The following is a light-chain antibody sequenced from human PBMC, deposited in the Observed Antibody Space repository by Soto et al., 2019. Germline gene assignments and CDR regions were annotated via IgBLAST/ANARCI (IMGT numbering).Light chain of an antibody. CDR1: QSISSW. Sequence: DIQMTQSPSTLSASVGDRVAITCPASQSISSWLAWYQQKPGKAPKLLIYDASTLESGVPSRFSGSGSGTEFTLTISSLQPDDFATYYCQQCASYPLTFGGGTTLEI. CDR3: QQCASYPLT. CDR2: DAS. V-gene: IGKV1-5*01. J-gene: IGKJ4*01.